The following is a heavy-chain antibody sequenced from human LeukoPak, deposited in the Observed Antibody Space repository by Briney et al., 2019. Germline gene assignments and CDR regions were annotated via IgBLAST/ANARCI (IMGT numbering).Heavy chain of an antibody. CDR3: VRGTDGDY. Sequence: GGSLRPSCAASGFTFSSFWMHWVRQAPGKGLVWVSRINSDGSSTTYADSVKGRFTISRDNAKNTLYLQMKSLRAEDTAVYYCVRGTDGDYWGQGTLVTVSS. CDR1: GFTFSSFW. V-gene: IGHV3-74*01. CDR2: INSDGSST. D-gene: IGHD4-17*01. J-gene: IGHJ4*02.